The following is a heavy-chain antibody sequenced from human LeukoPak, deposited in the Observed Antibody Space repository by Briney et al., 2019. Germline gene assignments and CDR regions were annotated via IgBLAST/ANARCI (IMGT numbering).Heavy chain of an antibody. CDR2: IYYSGST. V-gene: IGHV4-39*07. Sequence: PSDTLSLTCTVSGGSISSSSYYWGWIRQPPGKGLEWIGSIYYSGSTYYNPSLKSRVTISVDTSKNQFSLKLSSVTAADTAVYYCARELVPAAIQVCWFDPWGQGTLVTVSS. CDR1: GGSISSSSYY. J-gene: IGHJ5*02. D-gene: IGHD2-2*02. CDR3: ARELVPAAIQVCWFDP.